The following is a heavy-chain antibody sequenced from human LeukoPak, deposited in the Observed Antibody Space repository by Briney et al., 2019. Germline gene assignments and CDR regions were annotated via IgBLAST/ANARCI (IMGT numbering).Heavy chain of an antibody. CDR3: ARDDYGDYTSDY. J-gene: IGHJ4*02. Sequence: RGSLRLSCGASGFTFSSMKWVRQAPGKGLEWVSSISSSSSYIYYADSVKGRFTISRDNAKNSLYLQMNSLRAEDTAVYYCARDDYGDYTSDYWGQGTLVTVSS. D-gene: IGHD4-17*01. CDR1: GFTFSS. CDR2: ISSSSSYI. V-gene: IGHV3-21*01.